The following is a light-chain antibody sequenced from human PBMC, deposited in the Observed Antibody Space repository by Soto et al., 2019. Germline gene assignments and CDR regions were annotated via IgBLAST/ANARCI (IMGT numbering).Light chain of an antibody. Sequence: QSALTQPAPVSGSPGQSITISCTGTSSDVGGYNFVSWYQQHPGKAPRLMIFEVNNRPSGVSDRFSGSKSGNTASLTISGLQAEDEADYYCSSYTFSSTLVVFGGGTKLTVL. J-gene: IGLJ3*02. CDR3: SSYTFSSTLVV. CDR2: EVN. CDR1: SSDVGGYNF. V-gene: IGLV2-14*01.